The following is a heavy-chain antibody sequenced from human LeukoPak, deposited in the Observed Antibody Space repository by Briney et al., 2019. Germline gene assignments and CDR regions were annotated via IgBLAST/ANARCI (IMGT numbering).Heavy chain of an antibody. D-gene: IGHD3-10*01. J-gene: IGHJ4*02. V-gene: IGHV4-34*01. Sequence: SETLSLTCAVYGGSFSGYYWSWIRQPPGKGLEWIGEINHSGSTNYNPSLKSRVTISVDTSKNQFSLKLSSVTATDTAVYYCARTGNTMVRGVIDYWGQGTLVTVSS. CDR3: ARTGNTMVRGVIDY. CDR1: GGSFSGYY. CDR2: INHSGST.